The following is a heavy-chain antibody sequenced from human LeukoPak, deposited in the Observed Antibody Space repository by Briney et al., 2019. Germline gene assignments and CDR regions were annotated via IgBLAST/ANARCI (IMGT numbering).Heavy chain of an antibody. CDR2: IYYSGST. Sequence: SETLSLTCTVSGGSISSYYWSWIRQPPGKGLEWLGYIYYSGSTSYNPSLKSRVTISVDTSKNQFSLKLSSVTAADTAVYYCAREEVVDGYKFLDYWGQGTLVTVSS. CDR3: AREEVVDGYKFLDY. V-gene: IGHV4-59*01. CDR1: GGSISSYY. J-gene: IGHJ4*02. D-gene: IGHD5-24*01.